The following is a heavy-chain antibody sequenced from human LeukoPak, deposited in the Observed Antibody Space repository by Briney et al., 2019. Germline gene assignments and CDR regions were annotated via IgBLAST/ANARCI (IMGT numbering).Heavy chain of an antibody. CDR1: GGSLSSYY. Sequence: SDPLSLTCTLSGGSLSSYYWSWLPQPPGKGLEWIGCIYYCGSTHYKPSLKSRVTIAVVTSKNQFSLKLSSVTAADTAVYYCARDFGGSYQNALDIWGQGTMVTVSS. CDR2: IYYCGST. CDR3: ARDFGGSYQNALDI. V-gene: IGHV4-59*01. D-gene: IGHD1-26*01. J-gene: IGHJ3*02.